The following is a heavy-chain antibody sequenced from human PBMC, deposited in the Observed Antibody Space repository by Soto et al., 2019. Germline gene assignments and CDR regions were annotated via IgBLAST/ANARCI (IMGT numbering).Heavy chain of an antibody. V-gene: IGHV4-30-2*01. Sequence: QLQLQESASGLVKPSQTLSLTCAVSGGSISSGAYSWSWIRQPPGKGLEWIGYISHSGSTYYNPSLKSRVTISVDRSKNEFSLKLSSVTAADTAVYYCARSLTILRGLSREAFDSWGQWTVVTVSS. D-gene: IGHD3-10*01. J-gene: IGHJ3*02. CDR2: ISHSGST. CDR3: ARSLTILRGLSREAFDS. CDR1: GGSISSGAYS.